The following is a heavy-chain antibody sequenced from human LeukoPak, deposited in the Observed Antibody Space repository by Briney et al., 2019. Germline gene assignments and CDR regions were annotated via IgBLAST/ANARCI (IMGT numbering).Heavy chain of an antibody. CDR1: GFTFSSYG. J-gene: IGHJ4*02. CDR2: ISYDGSNK. D-gene: IGHD1-26*01. Sequence: GGSLRLSCAASGFTFSSYGMHWVRQAPGKGLEWVAVISYDGSNKYYADSVKGRFTIPRDNSKNTLYLQMNSLRAEDTAVYYCAVISGSYFDYWGQGTLVTVSS. CDR3: AVISGSYFDY. V-gene: IGHV3-30*03.